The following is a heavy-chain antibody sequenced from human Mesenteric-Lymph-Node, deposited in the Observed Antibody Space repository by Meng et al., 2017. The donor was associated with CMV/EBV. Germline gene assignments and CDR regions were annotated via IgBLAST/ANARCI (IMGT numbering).Heavy chain of an antibody. CDR1: GGSISSSGYH. J-gene: IGHJ4*02. CDR2: IFDSGNT. V-gene: IGHV4-39*01. D-gene: IGHD6-13*01. Sequence: GSLRLSCTVSGGSISSSGYHWGWIRQPPGKGLEWIGTIFDSGNTIYNPSLKSRVTISADTSKNQFSLKLGSVTAADTAVYYCARRKGSSSWRDYWGQGTLVTVSS. CDR3: ARRKGSSSWRDY.